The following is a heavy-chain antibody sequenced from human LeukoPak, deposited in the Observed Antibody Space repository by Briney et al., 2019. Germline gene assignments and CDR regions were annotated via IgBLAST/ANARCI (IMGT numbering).Heavy chain of an antibody. J-gene: IGHJ4*02. V-gene: IGHV3-21*01. D-gene: IGHD5-12*01. Sequence: GGSLRLSCAASGFTFSSYNMNWVRQAPGKGLEWVSSISSSSTYIYYAGSVKGRFTISRDNAKNSLYLQMNSLRAEDTAVYYCARDHLRGPYDYYFDYWGQGTLVTVSS. CDR2: ISSSSTYI. CDR1: GFTFSSYN. CDR3: ARDHLRGPYDYYFDY.